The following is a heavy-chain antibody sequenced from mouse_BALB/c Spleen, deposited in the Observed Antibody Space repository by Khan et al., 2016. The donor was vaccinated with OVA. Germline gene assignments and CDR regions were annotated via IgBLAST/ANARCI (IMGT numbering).Heavy chain of an antibody. Sequence: VQLKESGPELVRPGASVKISCMASGYSFTGYFMNWVMQSHGKSLEWIGRINPHIGETFYNPRFKDKTTLTVDESSSTAHMELRTLTSEDSAVYYCTRIYRSDFDYWGQGTTLTVSS. J-gene: IGHJ2*01. CDR3: TRIYRSDFDY. D-gene: IGHD1-1*01. CDR2: INPHIGET. CDR1: GYSFTGYF. V-gene: IGHV1-20*01.